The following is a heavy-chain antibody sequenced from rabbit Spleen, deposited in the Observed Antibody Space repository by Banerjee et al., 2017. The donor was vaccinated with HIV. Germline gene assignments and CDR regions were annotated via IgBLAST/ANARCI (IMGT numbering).Heavy chain of an antibody. J-gene: IGHJ4*01. CDR3: ARDLTGVIGWNFGW. CDR1: GFDISKYG. Sequence: QEQLVESGGGLVQPGGSLKLSCTVSGFDISKYGVTWVRQAPGKGLEWIGYIDPIFGVSYYATWVNGRFTISSDNAQNTVDLQLNSLTAADTATYFCARDLTGVIGWNFGWWGQGTLVTVS. CDR2: IDPIFGVS. V-gene: IGHV1S8*01. D-gene: IGHD4-1*01.